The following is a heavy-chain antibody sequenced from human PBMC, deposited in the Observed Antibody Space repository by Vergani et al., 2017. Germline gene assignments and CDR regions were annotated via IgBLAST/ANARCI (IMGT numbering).Heavy chain of an antibody. Sequence: QVQLQESGAGLLKPSETLSLTCAVYGGSFSGYYWSWIRQPPGKGLEWIGEINHSGSTNYNPSLKSRVTISVDTSKNQFSLKLSSVTAADTAVYYCARGPNDYVWGSYRKSPFDPWGQGTLVTVSS. J-gene: IGHJ5*02. CDR1: GGSFSGYY. D-gene: IGHD3-16*02. V-gene: IGHV4-34*01. CDR2: INHSGST. CDR3: ARGPNDYVWGSYRKSPFDP.